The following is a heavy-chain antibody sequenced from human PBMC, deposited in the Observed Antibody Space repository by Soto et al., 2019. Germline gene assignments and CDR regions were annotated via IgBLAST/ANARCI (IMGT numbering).Heavy chain of an antibody. J-gene: IGHJ6*02. CDR3: AKEVWSGPMDV. CDR2: ISYDGSNK. CDR1: GFTFSSYG. V-gene: IGHV3-30*18. D-gene: IGHD3-3*01. Sequence: QVQLVESGGGVVQPGRSLRLSCAASGFTFSSYGMHWVRQAPGKGLEWVEVISYDGSNKNYADSVKGRFTISRDNSKNTQYLQMNSMRAEDTAVYYCAKEVWSGPMDVWGQGTTVTVSS.